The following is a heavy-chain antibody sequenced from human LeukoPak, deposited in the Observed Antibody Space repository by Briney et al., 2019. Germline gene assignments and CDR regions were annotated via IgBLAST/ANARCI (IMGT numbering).Heavy chain of an antibody. CDR1: GGSINRYF. CDR3: ARLEDHYYFGVDV. Sequence: ASETLSLTCTVSGGSINRYFWSWIRQPPGKGLEWIGYIYYSGSTNYNPSLKSRVTISADTSKNQFSLKLSSVTAADTAVYYCARLEDHYYFGVDVWGQGTTVTVSS. CDR2: IYYSGST. J-gene: IGHJ6*02. V-gene: IGHV4-59*08. D-gene: IGHD2-15*01.